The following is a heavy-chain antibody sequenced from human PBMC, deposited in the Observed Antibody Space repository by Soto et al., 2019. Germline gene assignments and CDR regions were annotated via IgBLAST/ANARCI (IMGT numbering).Heavy chain of an antibody. V-gene: IGHV1-69*08. CDR2: IIPILGIA. J-gene: IGHJ3*02. Sequence: QVQLVQSGAEVKKPGSSMKVSCKASGGTFSSYTISWVRQAPGQGLEWMGRIIPILGIANYAQKFQGRVTITADKSTSTAYMELSSLRSEDTAVYYCARDLLAALGAFDIWGQGTMVTVSS. CDR3: ARDLLAALGAFDI. D-gene: IGHD6-13*01. CDR1: GGTFSSYT.